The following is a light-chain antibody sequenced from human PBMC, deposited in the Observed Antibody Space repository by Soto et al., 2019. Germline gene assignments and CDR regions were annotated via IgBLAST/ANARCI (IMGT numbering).Light chain of an antibody. J-gene: IGLJ1*01. V-gene: IGLV2-14*01. CDR1: SSDVGGYNY. CDR3: SSYRSSSFIV. Sequence: QSVLTQPASVSGSPGQSITISCTGTSSDVGGYNYVSWYQQHPGKAPKLMIYDVSNRPSGVSNRFSGSKSGNTASLTISGLQAEDEADYYCSSYRSSSFIVFGTGTKLTVL. CDR2: DVS.